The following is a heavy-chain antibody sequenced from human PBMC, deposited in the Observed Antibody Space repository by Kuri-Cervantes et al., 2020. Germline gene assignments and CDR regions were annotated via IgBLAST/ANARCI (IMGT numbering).Heavy chain of an antibody. J-gene: IGHJ6*02. CDR1: GFTFSSYA. V-gene: IGHV3-30-3*01. CDR3: ARSYGSYFHYYYGMDV. CDR2: ISYDGSNK. Sequence: GGSLRLSCAASGFTFSSYAMHWVRQAPGEGLEWVAVISYDGSNKYYADSVKGRFTISRDNSKNTLYLQMNSLRAEDTAVYYCARSYGSYFHYYYGMDVWGQGTTVTVSS. D-gene: IGHD1-26*01.